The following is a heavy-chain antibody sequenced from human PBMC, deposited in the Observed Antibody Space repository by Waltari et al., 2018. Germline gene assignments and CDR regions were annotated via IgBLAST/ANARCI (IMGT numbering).Heavy chain of an antibody. V-gene: IGHV4-39*07. D-gene: IGHD4-17*01. Sequence: QLQLQESGPGLVKPSETLSLTCTVSGGSISSSSYYWGWIRQPPGKGLEWIGSIYYSGSTYYNPSLKSRVTISVDTSKNQFSLKLSSVTAADTAVYYCARGDSWDYGDYPGGAFDIWGQGTMVTVSS. CDR3: ARGDSWDYGDYPGGAFDI. CDR1: GGSISSSSYY. J-gene: IGHJ3*02. CDR2: IYYSGST.